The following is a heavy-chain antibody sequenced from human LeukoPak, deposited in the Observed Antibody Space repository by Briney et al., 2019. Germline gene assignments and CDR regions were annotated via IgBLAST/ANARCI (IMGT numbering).Heavy chain of an antibody. CDR3: ARQGFRRFYP. Sequence: SQTLSLTCAISGDSVSSSRAASNWFRQSPSRGLEWLGRTYYTSKWYNDYAVSVKSRITVNPDTSKNQYSLHLNSVTPEDTAVYYCARQGFRRFYPWGQGTLVTVSS. CDR2: TYYTSKWYN. V-gene: IGHV6-1*01. D-gene: IGHD3-3*01. J-gene: IGHJ5*02. CDR1: GDSVSSSRAA.